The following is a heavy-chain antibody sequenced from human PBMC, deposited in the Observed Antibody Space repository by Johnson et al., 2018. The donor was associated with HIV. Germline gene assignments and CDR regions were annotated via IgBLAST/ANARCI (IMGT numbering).Heavy chain of an antibody. CDR1: GFIVSSNY. Sequence: VQLVESGGGLIQPGGSLRLSCAVSGFIVSSNYMSWVRQAPGKGLEWVARIYSDGTDTAYANSVRGRFTISRDNTKRTLYLQMNRLRAEDTAVYYCARKQWLEIPSDAFDVWGLGTMVTVSS. D-gene: IGHD6-19*01. CDR3: ARKQWLEIPSDAFDV. V-gene: IGHV3-53*01. CDR2: IYSDGTDT. J-gene: IGHJ3*01.